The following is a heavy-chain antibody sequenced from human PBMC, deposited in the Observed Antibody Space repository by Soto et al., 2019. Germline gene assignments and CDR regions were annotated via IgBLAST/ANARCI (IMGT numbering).Heavy chain of an antibody. V-gene: IGHV3-21*06. CDR2: IGSTTNYI. J-gene: IGHJ4*02. CDR3: ARESEDLTSNFGY. CDR1: GFTFTRYS. Sequence: GSLRLSCAASGFTFTRYSMNWVRQAPGKGLEWVSSIGSTTNYIYYGDSMKGRFTISRDNAKNSLYLEMNSLRAEDTAVYYCARESEDLTSNFGYWGQGTLVTVSS.